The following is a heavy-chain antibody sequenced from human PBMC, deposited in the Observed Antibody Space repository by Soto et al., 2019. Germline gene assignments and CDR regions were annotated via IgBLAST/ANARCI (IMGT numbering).Heavy chain of an antibody. J-gene: IGHJ6*02. CDR2: ISAYDGNT. D-gene: IGHD1-1*01. V-gene: IGHV1-18*01. CDR3: VRDAPNNWNDLHDYGMDV. Sequence: ASVKVSCKASGYTFTSYGIDWVRQAPGQGLEWLGWISAYDGNTKYAQILQGRVSLTTDTSTNTAYMELRSLRSDDTAQYYCVRDAPNNWNDLHDYGMDVWGQGTTVTVSS. CDR1: GYTFTSYG.